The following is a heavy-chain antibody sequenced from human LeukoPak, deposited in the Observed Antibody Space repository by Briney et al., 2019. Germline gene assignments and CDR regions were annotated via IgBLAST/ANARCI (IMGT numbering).Heavy chain of an antibody. D-gene: IGHD6-13*01. CDR1: GFTFSSYG. CDR3: AKDGSNSWSGSVYFDY. J-gene: IGHJ4*02. CDR2: ISYDGSNK. V-gene: IGHV3-30*18. Sequence: GGSLRLSCAASGFTFSSYGMHWVRQAPGKGLEWVAVISYDGSNKYYADSVKGRFTISRDNSKNTLYLQMNSLRAEDTAVYYCAKDGSNSWSGSVYFDYWGQGTLVTVSS.